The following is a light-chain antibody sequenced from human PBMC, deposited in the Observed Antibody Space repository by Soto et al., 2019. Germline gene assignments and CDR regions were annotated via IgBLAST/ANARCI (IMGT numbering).Light chain of an antibody. CDR1: QSVSSSY. V-gene: IGKV3-20*01. CDR3: QHYGSSLLFT. CDR2: GAS. J-gene: IGKJ3*01. Sequence: EIVLTQSPGTLSLSPGERATLSCRASQSVSSSYLAWYQQKPGQAPRLLIYGASSRATGIPDRFSGSGSGTDFTLPISRLEPEDFGVYYCQHYGSSLLFTFGPGTKVDIK.